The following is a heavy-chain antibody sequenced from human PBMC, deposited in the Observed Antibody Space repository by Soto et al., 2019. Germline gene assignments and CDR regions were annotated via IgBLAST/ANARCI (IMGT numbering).Heavy chain of an antibody. D-gene: IGHD6-19*01. CDR2: ICYRGST. V-gene: IGHV4-39*01. J-gene: IGHJ6*02. CDR3: ARLDGNSADYYYGMDV. CDR1: GDSITSSSFC. Sequence: SETLSLTCTVSGDSITSSSFCRGWIRQPPGKGLEWIGTICYRGSTYYNPSLQSRVTISVDTSKNQFSLKLSSVTAADAAVYYCARLDGNSADYYYGMDVWGRGTTVTVSS.